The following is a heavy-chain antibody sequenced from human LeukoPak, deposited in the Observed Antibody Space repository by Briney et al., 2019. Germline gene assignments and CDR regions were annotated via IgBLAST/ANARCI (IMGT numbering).Heavy chain of an antibody. V-gene: IGHV4-38-2*02. Sequence: SETLSLTCTVSGYSISSGYYWGWIRQPPGKGLEWIGSIYHSGSTYYNPSLKSRVTISVDTSKNQFSLKLSSVTAADTAVYYCAGVRYYDYVWGSYRYLVDYWGQGTLVTVSS. CDR1: GYSISSGYY. J-gene: IGHJ4*02. CDR2: IYHSGST. CDR3: AGVRYYDYVWGSYRYLVDY. D-gene: IGHD3-16*02.